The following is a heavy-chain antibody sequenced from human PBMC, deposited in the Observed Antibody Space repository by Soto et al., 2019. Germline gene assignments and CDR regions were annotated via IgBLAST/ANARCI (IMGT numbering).Heavy chain of an antibody. V-gene: IGHV3-23*01. CDR3: WQGARIAACVGSFVY. J-gene: IGHJ4*02. CDR2: ISGSGVST. D-gene: IGHD6-13*01. Sequence: GGSLGLSCAASGFTFSSYAMSWVRQAPGKGLEWVSAISGSGVSTYYADSVKGRFTISRDNSKNTLYLQMNSLRAEDTAVYYCWQGARIAACVGSFVYWGQGTLVTGFS. CDR1: GFTFSSYA.